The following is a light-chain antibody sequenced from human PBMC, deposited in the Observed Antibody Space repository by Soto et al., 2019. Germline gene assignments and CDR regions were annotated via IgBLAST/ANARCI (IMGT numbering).Light chain of an antibody. Sequence: EIVLTQSPATLSLSPGERATLSCRASQSVSSNLVWYQQKPGQAPRLLIYETSTRATGVPARFSGSGSGTEFSLTINSLQSEDFAVYYCQEYNTWPWTFGQGTKVDIK. V-gene: IGKV3-15*01. J-gene: IGKJ1*01. CDR3: QEYNTWPWT. CDR1: QSVSSN. CDR2: ETS.